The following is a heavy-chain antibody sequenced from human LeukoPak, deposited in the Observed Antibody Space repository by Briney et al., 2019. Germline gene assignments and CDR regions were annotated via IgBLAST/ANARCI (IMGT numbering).Heavy chain of an antibody. CDR2: IYPGDSDT. CDR3: ARGLIQRGYYYYMDV. J-gene: IGHJ6*03. D-gene: IGHD5-18*01. CDR1: GYSFTSYW. Sequence: GESLKISCKGSGYSFTSYWIGWVRQMPGKGLEWMGIIYPGDSDTRYSPSFQGQVTISADKSISTAYLQWSGLKASDTAMYYCARGLIQRGYYYYMDVWGKGTTVTVSS. V-gene: IGHV5-51*01.